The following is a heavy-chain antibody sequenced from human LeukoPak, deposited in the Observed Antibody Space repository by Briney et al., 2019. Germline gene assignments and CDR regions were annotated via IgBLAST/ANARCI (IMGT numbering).Heavy chain of an antibody. J-gene: IGHJ4*02. CDR1: GYSFTNYW. CDR2: IYPDDSES. Sequence: GESLKISCEASGYSFTNYWIGWVRQMPGKGLEWMGIIYPDDSESKYSPSFQGQVTISADKSISTAYLQWSSLKASDTATYYCARSRDSSGYYYLIWGQGTLVTVSS. V-gene: IGHV5-51*01. CDR3: ARSRDSSGYYYLI. D-gene: IGHD3-22*01.